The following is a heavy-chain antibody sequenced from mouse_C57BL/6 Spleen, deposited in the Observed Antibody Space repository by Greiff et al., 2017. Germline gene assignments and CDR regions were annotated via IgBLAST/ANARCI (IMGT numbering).Heavy chain of an antibody. V-gene: IGHV1-80*01. CDR3: ARGDYVKAMDY. J-gene: IGHJ4*01. CDR2: IYPGDGDP. D-gene: IGHD1-1*01. CDR1: GYAFSSYW. Sequence: QVQLQQSGAELVKPGASVKISCKASGYAFSSYWMNWVKQRPGKGLEWIGQIYPGDGDPNYTGKFKGKATLPAEKSSITAYMQLSSLTSEDSAVYFCARGDYVKAMDYWGQGTSVTVSS.